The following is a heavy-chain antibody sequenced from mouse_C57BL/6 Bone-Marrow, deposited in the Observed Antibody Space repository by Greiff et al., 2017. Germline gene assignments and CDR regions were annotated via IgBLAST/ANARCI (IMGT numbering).Heavy chain of an antibody. CDR1: GFTFSSYG. Sequence: EVHLVESGGDLVKPGGSLKLSCAASGFTFSSYGMSWVRQTPDKRLEWVATISSGGSYTYYPDSVKGRFTISRDNAKNTLDLQMSSVKSEDTSVYYCARHEVFAYWGQGTLVTVSA. CDR3: ARHEVFAY. J-gene: IGHJ3*01. V-gene: IGHV5-6*01. CDR2: ISSGGSYT.